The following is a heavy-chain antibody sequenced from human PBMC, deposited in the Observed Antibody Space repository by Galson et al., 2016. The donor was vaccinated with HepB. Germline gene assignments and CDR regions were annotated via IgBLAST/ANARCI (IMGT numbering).Heavy chain of an antibody. CDR1: DGSIHPYY. V-gene: IGHV4-34*01. Sequence: VYDGSIHPYYWSWIRQPPGKGLEWIGEINHSGDTAYNPAFRSRVSISVDTSKNQFSMTLGSMTAADTAVYYCARSDYGGQGFWYFDLWGRGALVTVSS. CDR2: INHSGDT. D-gene: IGHD4-23*01. CDR3: ARSDYGGQGFWYFDL. J-gene: IGHJ2*01.